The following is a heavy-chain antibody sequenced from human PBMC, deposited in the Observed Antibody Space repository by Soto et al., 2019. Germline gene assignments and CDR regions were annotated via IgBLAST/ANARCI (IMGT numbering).Heavy chain of an antibody. J-gene: IGHJ4*02. Sequence: GGSLRLSCAASGFTFSSYGMHWVRQAPGKGLEWVAVISYDGSNKYYADSVKGRFTISRDNSKNTLYLQMNSLRAEDTAVYYCARAGIDYWGQGTLVTVSS. CDR1: GFTFSSYG. CDR2: ISYDGSNK. CDR3: ARAGIDY. V-gene: IGHV3-30*03.